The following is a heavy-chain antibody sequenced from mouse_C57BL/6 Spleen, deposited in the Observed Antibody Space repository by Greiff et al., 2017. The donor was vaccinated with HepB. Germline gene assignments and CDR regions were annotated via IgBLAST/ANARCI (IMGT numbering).Heavy chain of an antibody. J-gene: IGHJ3*01. Sequence: EVQLQQSGPELVKPGASVKIPCKASGYTFTDYNMDWVKQSHGKSLEWIGDINPNNGGTIYNQKFKGKATLTVDKSSSTAYMELRSLTSEDTAVYYCARSPHLYYGLAWFAYWGQGTLVTVSA. CDR2: INPNNGGT. CDR1: GYTFTDYN. V-gene: IGHV1-18*01. CDR3: ARSPHLYYGLAWFAY. D-gene: IGHD2-1*01.